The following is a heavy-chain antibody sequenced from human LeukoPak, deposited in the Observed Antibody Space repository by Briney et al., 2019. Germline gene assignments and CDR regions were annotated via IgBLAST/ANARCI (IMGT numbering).Heavy chain of an antibody. CDR1: GNTFTGYY. J-gene: IGHJ3*02. D-gene: IGHD7-27*01. V-gene: IGHV1-2*02. CDR3: ASGDFGNDAINI. Sequence: ASVKVSCKASGNTFTGYYIHWVRQSPGQGLEWMGWITPNSGVTNFAQKFQGRVTMTRDTSITTAYMELSRLRSDDTAVYYCASGDFGNDAINIWAQGTMVTVSS. CDR2: ITPNSGVT.